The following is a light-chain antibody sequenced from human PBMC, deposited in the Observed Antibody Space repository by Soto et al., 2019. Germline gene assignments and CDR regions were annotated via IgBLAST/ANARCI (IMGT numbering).Light chain of an antibody. CDR2: DVS. V-gene: IGLV2-14*01. CDR1: SSDVGGYNY. J-gene: IGLJ1*01. Sequence: QSALTQPASVSGSPGPSITISCTGTSSDVGGYNYVSWYQQHPGKAPKLMIYDVSNRPSGVSNRFSGSKSGNTASLTISGLQAEDEADYYCSSYTSSSTLAFGTGTKLTVL. CDR3: SSYTSSSTLA.